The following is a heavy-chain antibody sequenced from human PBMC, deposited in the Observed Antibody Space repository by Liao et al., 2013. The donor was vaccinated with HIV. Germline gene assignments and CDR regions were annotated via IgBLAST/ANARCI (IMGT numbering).Heavy chain of an antibody. CDR1: GGSITSGSYY. CDR3: ASERAAAVAEYVQH. D-gene: IGHD6-13*01. J-gene: IGHJ1*01. Sequence: QVQLQESGPGLVKPSQTLSLTCSVSGGSITSGSYYWGWIRQPAGKGLEWIGRIYTTGGTNYNPSLKSRITISVDTPKNQFSLKLNSVTAADTAVYYCASERAAAVAEYVQHWGQGTLVTVSS. V-gene: IGHV4-61*02. CDR2: IYTTGGT.